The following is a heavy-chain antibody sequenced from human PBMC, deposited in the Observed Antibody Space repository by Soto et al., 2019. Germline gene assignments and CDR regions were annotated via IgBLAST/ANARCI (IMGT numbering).Heavy chain of an antibody. J-gene: IGHJ6*03. Sequence: ASVKVSCKASGYTFTSYDINWVRQATGQGLEWMGWMNPNSGNTGYAQKFQGRVTMTRNTSISTAYVELSSLRSEDTAVYYCARMAITMVRGVIMGYYYMDVWGKGTTVTVSS. CDR1: GYTFTSYD. CDR2: MNPNSGNT. D-gene: IGHD3-10*01. CDR3: ARMAITMVRGVIMGYYYMDV. V-gene: IGHV1-8*01.